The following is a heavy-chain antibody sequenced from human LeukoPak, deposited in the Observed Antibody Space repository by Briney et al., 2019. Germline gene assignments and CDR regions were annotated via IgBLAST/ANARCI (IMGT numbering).Heavy chain of an antibody. J-gene: IGHJ6*03. Sequence: SETLSLTCTVSGGSISSYYWSWIRQPPGKGLEWIGYIYYSGSTNYNPSLKSRVTISVDTSKNQFSLKLSSVTAADTAVYYCARVRGDGYNSAGYYYYYYMDVWGKGTTVTVSS. CDR1: GGSISSYY. CDR3: ARVRGDGYNSAGYYYYYYMDV. D-gene: IGHD5-24*01. V-gene: IGHV4-59*01. CDR2: IYYSGST.